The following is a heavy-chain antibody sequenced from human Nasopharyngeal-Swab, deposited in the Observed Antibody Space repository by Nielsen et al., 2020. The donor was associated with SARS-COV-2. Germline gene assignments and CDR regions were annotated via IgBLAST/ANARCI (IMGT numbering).Heavy chain of an antibody. CDR3: ARGEGPLGYFDY. Sequence: WVRQAPGQGLEWMGGIIPIFGTANYAQKFEGRVTITADASTSTAYMELSSLRSEDTAVYYCARGEGPLGYFDYWGQGTLVTVSS. CDR2: IIPIFGTA. V-gene: IGHV1-69*01. D-gene: IGHD6-13*01. J-gene: IGHJ4*02.